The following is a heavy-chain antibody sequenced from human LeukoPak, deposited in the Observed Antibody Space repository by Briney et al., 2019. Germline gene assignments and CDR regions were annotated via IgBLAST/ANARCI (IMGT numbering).Heavy chain of an antibody. J-gene: IGHJ4*02. D-gene: IGHD3-22*01. CDR2: INPNSGGT. V-gene: IGHV1-2*02. Sequence: ASVKVSCKASGYTFAGYYMHWVRQAPGQGLEWMGWINPNSGGTNYAQKFQGRVTMTRDTSISTAYMELSRLRSDDTAVYYCAIPQGGYYDSSGPFDYWGQGTLVTVSS. CDR1: GYTFAGYY. CDR3: AIPQGGYYDSSGPFDY.